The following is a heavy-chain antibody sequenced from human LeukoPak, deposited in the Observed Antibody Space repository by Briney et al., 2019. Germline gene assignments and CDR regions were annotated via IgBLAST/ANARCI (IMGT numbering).Heavy chain of an antibody. CDR3: ARLTFHYDGSGYYFDY. Sequence: SETLSLTCTVSGGSISSSSYYWGWIRQPPGKGLEWIGSLHYGGSTYYNPSLKSRVTISVDTSKKQISLKQNSVTAADAAVYYCARLTFHYDGSGYYFDYWGQGTLVTVSS. CDR2: LHYGGST. CDR1: GGSISSSSYY. J-gene: IGHJ4*02. V-gene: IGHV4-39*01. D-gene: IGHD3-22*01.